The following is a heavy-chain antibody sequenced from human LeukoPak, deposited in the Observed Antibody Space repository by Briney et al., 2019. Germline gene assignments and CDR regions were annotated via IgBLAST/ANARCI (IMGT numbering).Heavy chain of an antibody. Sequence: GGSLRLSCAASGFTFSSYSMNWVRQAPGKGLEWVSYISSSSSTIYYADSVKGRFTISRDNAKNSLYLQMNSLRAEDTAVYYCARLYDYGDYDAFDIWGQGTMVTVSS. J-gene: IGHJ3*02. CDR3: ARLYDYGDYDAFDI. CDR2: ISSSSSTI. V-gene: IGHV3-48*01. CDR1: GFTFSSYS. D-gene: IGHD4-17*01.